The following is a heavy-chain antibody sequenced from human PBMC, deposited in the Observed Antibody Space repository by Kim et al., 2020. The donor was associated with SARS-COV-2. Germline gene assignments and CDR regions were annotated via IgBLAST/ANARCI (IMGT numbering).Heavy chain of an antibody. J-gene: IGHJ6*02. CDR1: GFTFSDYY. V-gene: IGHV3-11*05. CDR3: ARDRPRHTRYYYDSSGYSFYYYYGMDV. D-gene: IGHD3-22*01. CDR2: ISSSSSYT. Sequence: GGSLRLSCAASGFTFSDYYMSWIRQAPGKGLEWVSYISSSSSYTNYADSVKGRFTISRDNAKNSLYLQMNSLRAEDTAVYYCARDRPRHTRYYYDSSGYSFYYYYGMDVWGQGTTVTVSS.